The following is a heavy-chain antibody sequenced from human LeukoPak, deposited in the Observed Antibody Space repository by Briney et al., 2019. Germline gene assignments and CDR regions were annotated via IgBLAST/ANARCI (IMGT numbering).Heavy chain of an antibody. CDR3: ARHYGDYGDIDY. Sequence: GASVKVSCKASGYTFTSYGISWVRQAPGQGLEWMGWINPNSGGTNYAQKFQGRVTMTRDTSISTAYMELRSLRSDDTAVYYCARHYGDYGDIDYWGQGTLVTVSS. D-gene: IGHD4-17*01. CDR1: GYTFTSYG. CDR2: INPNSGGT. V-gene: IGHV1-2*02. J-gene: IGHJ4*02.